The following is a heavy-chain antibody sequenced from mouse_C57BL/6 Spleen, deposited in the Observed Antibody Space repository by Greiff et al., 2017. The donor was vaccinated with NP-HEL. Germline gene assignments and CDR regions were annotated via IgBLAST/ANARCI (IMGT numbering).Heavy chain of an antibody. V-gene: IGHV1-55*01. J-gene: IGHJ3*01. CDR2: IYPGSGST. CDR1: GYTFTSYW. Sequence: QVQLQQPGAELVKPGASVKMSCKASGYTFTSYWITWVKQRPGQGLEWIGDIYPGSGSTNYNEKFKSKATLTVDTSSSTAYMQLSSLTSEDSAVYYCAREAYYSNYPFAYWGQGTLVTVSA. D-gene: IGHD2-5*01. CDR3: AREAYYSNYPFAY.